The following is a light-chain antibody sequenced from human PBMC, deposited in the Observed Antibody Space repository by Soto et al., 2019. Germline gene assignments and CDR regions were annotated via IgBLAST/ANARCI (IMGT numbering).Light chain of an antibody. Sequence: DFVMRQSPLLLSSTLLHPCSLSRRSSPSVVHGDGIAYFSWVKQRPGRSPRRLIYKVSNRDSGVQARFSGSGSGTDFALKISRVEAEEVGVYYCMQGTHWPITFGQGTRLEIK. J-gene: IGKJ5*01. CDR3: MQGTHWPIT. CDR1: PSVVHGDGIAY. V-gene: IGKV2-30*02. CDR2: KVS.